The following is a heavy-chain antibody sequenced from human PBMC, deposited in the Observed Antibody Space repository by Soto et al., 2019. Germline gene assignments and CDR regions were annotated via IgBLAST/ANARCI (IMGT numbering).Heavy chain of an antibody. J-gene: IGHJ4*02. CDR3: ARHEGVAARPRHIDY. V-gene: IGHV4-39*01. CDR2: IYYSGST. D-gene: IGHD6-6*01. CDR1: GGSISSSSYY. Sequence: SETLSLTCTVSGGSISSSSYYWGWIRQPPGKGLEWIGSIYYSGSTYYNPSLKSRVTISVDTSKNQFSLKLSSVTAADTAVYYCARHEGVAARPRHIDYWGQGTLVTVSS.